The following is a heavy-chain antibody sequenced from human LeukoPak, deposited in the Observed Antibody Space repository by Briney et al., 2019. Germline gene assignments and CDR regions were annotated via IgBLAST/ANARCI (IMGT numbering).Heavy chain of an antibody. CDR2: INPNSHTT. V-gene: IGHV1-46*02. CDR3: AKDTDDILTTYFYYGLDA. D-gene: IGHD3-9*01. J-gene: IGHJ6*02. CDR1: GYSFNNYY. Sequence: ASVKVSCKASGYSFNNYYMHWVRQAPGQGLEWMGIINPNSHTTIYAQKFQGRVTMTSATSTSTVYMELSSLRSEDTAVYYCAKDTDDILTTYFYYGLDAWGQGTTVTVSS.